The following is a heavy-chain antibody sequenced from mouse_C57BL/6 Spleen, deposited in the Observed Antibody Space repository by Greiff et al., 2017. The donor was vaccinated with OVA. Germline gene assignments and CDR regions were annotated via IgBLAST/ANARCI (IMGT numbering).Heavy chain of an antibody. Sequence: EVKLMESGPGLVKPSQSLSLTCSVTGYSITSGYYWNWIRQFPGNKLEWMGYISYDGSNNYNPSLKNRISITRDTSKNQFFLKLNSVTTEDTATDYCARGSSAYLYYAMDYWGQGTSVTVAS. CDR1: GYSITSGYY. J-gene: IGHJ4*01. D-gene: IGHD3-2*02. CDR3: ARGSSAYLYYAMDY. CDR2: ISYDGSN. V-gene: IGHV3-6*01.